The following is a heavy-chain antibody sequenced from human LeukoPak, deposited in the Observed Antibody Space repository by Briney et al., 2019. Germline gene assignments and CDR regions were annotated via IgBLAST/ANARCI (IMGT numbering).Heavy chain of an antibody. D-gene: IGHD5-18*01. J-gene: IGHJ4*02. Sequence: PGGSLRLSCAASGFTFDDYAMHWVRQAPGKGLEWVSLISGDGGSTYYADSVKGRFTISRDNSKNSLYLQMNSLRTEDTALYYCAKGRYSYGLTPFDYWGQGTLVTVSS. V-gene: IGHV3-43*02. CDR2: ISGDGGST. CDR3: AKGRYSYGLTPFDY. CDR1: GFTFDDYA.